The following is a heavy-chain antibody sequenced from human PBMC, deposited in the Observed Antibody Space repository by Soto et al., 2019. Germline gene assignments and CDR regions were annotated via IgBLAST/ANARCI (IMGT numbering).Heavy chain of an antibody. J-gene: IGHJ3*02. CDR2: ISAYNGNT. CDR3: ARVQYYDILTGYPTSFDI. Sequence: ASVKVSCKASGYTFTSYGISWVRQAPGQGLEWMGWISAYNGNTNYAQKLQGRVTMTTDTSTSTAYMELRSLRSDDTAVYYCARVQYYDILTGYPTSFDIWGQGTVVTVSS. CDR1: GYTFTSYG. V-gene: IGHV1-18*01. D-gene: IGHD3-9*01.